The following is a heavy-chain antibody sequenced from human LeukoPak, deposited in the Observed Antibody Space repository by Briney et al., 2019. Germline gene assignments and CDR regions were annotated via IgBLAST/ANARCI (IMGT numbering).Heavy chain of an antibody. Sequence: PGGSLRLSCAASGFTFSSYSMNWVRQAPGKGLEWVSSISSSSSYIYYADSVKGRFTIPRDNAKNSLYLQMNSLRAEDTAVYYCARRRGRSQGPYGMDVWGKGTTVTVSS. CDR1: GFTFSSYS. V-gene: IGHV3-21*01. J-gene: IGHJ6*04. CDR2: ISSSSSYI. CDR3: ARRRGRSQGPYGMDV.